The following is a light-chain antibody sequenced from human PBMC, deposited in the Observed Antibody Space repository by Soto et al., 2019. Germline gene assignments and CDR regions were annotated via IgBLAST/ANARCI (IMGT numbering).Light chain of an antibody. CDR3: FSYSTSGTDV. V-gene: IGLV2-23*01. CDR1: SNDVGFYNL. CDR2: EGS. J-gene: IGLJ1*01. Sequence: SALTQPASVSGCPGQSITISCSGTSNDVGFYNLVSWYQQYPDKVPKLMIFEGSKRPAGVSNRFSGSKSGNTASLTISGLQAEDEADYYCFSYSTSGTDVFGTGTKLTV.